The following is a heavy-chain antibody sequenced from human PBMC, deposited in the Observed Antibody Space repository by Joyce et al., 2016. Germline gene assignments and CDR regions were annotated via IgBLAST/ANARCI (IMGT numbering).Heavy chain of an antibody. J-gene: IGHJ3*02. CDR1: GYTFTRYG. V-gene: IGHV1-18*01. D-gene: IGHD3-16*01. Sequence: QVRLVQSGPEVKKPGASVKVSCKASGYTFTRYGISWVGQAPGQGLEWRGWISSYNGNTHDAEKVQGRVTMTTDTVTSTAYMELRSLRVDDTAVYYCARDRRIVITTLMSKDGFDSWGQGTAVIVSS. CDR3: ARDRRIVITTLMSKDGFDS. CDR2: ISSYNGNT.